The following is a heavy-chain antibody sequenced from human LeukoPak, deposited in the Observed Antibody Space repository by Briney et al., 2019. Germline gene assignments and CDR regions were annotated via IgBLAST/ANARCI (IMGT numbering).Heavy chain of an antibody. V-gene: IGHV3-23*01. CDR2: ISGGGGST. J-gene: IGHJ4*02. CDR3: AKGGKWDVTPFDY. CDR1: GFTFTSYS. Sequence: GGSLRLSCAASGFTFTSYSMNWVRQAPGKGLEWVTTISGGGGSTYYADSVKGRFTISRDNSKNTLYLQVNSLRAEDTAVYYCAKGGKWDVTPFDYWGQGTLVTVSS. D-gene: IGHD1-26*01.